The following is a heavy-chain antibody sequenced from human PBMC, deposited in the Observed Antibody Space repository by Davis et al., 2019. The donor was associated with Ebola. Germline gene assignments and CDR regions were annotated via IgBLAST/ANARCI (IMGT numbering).Heavy chain of an antibody. CDR2: IHHSGGT. V-gene: IGHV4-59*11. J-gene: IGHJ4*02. CDR3: ARDDLTGLMDS. CDR1: GGSISSRY. D-gene: IGHD2-8*02. Sequence: SETLSLTCTVSGGSISSRYWSWIRQSPGKALEWIGYIHHSGGTYYNPSLKSRLTISVDTSKNQFSLRLNSVTAADTATYYCARDDLTGLMDSWGQGTLVTVSS.